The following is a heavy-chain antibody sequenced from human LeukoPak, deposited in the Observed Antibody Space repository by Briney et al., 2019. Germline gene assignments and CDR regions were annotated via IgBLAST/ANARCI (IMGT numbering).Heavy chain of an antibody. J-gene: IGHJ4*02. V-gene: IGHV3-53*01. Sequence: GGSLRLSCAASGFTVSSNHMTWVHQAPGKGLEWVSVIYSGGSTYYADSVRGRFTISRDNSKNTLYLQMNSLRAEDTAVYYCATRRGGGPYYFDYWGQGTLVTVSS. D-gene: IGHD2-15*01. CDR2: IYSGGST. CDR3: ATRRGGGPYYFDY. CDR1: GFTVSSNH.